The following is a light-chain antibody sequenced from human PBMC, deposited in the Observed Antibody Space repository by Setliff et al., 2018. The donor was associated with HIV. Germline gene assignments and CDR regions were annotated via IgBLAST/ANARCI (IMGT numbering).Light chain of an antibody. Sequence: ETMMTQSPATLSLSPGERVTLSCRASQSISSNLAWYQQKPGQAPRLLIYDAATRATNIPVRFSGSGSGTEFSLTVSSLQSEDFAVYYCQQYYDWPTTFGGGTKVDIK. CDR2: DAA. CDR3: QQYYDWPTT. V-gene: IGKV3-15*01. J-gene: IGKJ4*01. CDR1: QSISSN.